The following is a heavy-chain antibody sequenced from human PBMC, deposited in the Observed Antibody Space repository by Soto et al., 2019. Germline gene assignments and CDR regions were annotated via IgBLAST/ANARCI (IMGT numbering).Heavy chain of an antibody. V-gene: IGHV3-23*01. J-gene: IGHJ3*02. D-gene: IGHD1-26*01. CDR3: AKDRGSGNYGVNAFDI. CDR2: ISGSGGNT. CDR1: GFTFSSYA. Sequence: EVQVLESGGGLVQPGGSLRLSCAASGFTFSSYAMSWVRQAPGKGLEWVSTISGSGGNTYYADSVKGRFTISRDNSKSTLYLQMNSLRGEDTAIYYCAKDRGSGNYGVNAFDIWGQGTMVTVSS.